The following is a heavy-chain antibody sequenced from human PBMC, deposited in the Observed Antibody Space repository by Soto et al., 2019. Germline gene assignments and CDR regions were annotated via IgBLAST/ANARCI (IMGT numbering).Heavy chain of an antibody. D-gene: IGHD6-13*01. J-gene: IGHJ5*01. CDR3: SRQPTYSSSWYDC. V-gene: IGHV4-4*07. CDR2: IYTSGST. CDR1: GASIGNYY. Sequence: LSLTCTVSGASIGNYYWTWIRQSAGKGLEWIGRIYTSGSTNYNPSLKSRITMSVDTSKKQFSLKLTSVTAADTAVYYCSRQPTYSSSWYDCLGQGTLVTVSS.